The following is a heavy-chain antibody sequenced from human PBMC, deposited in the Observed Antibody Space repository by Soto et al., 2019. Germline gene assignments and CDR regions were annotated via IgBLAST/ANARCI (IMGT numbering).Heavy chain of an antibody. CDR2: IYYSGST. J-gene: IGHJ5*02. Sequence: PSETLSLTCTVSGGSISSGGYYWSWIRQRPGKGLEWIGYIYYSGSTYYNPSLKSRVTISVDTSKNQFSLKLSSVTAADTAVYYCAREVQSSSSDGGAWFDPWGQGTLVTVSS. CDR1: GGSISSGGYY. D-gene: IGHD6-6*01. V-gene: IGHV4-31*03. CDR3: AREVQSSSSDGGAWFDP.